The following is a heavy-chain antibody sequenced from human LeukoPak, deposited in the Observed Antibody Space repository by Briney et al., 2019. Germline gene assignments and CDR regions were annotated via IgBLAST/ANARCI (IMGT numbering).Heavy chain of an antibody. CDR2: INHSGRT. V-gene: IGHV4-34*01. Sequence: SETLSLTCAVYGGSFSDYFWGWIRKPPRKGLEWIGEINHSGRTYYNPSLKSRVTISVDTSKNQFSLNLSSVTAADTAVYYCARDVVVVPAAIHYGMDVWGQGTTVTVSS. CDR1: GGSFSDYF. D-gene: IGHD2-2*01. CDR3: ARDVVVVPAAIHYGMDV. J-gene: IGHJ6*02.